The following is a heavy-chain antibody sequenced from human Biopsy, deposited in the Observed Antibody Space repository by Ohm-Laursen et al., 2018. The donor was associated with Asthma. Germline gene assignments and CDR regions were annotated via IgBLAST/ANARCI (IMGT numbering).Heavy chain of an antibody. CDR2: ISYDGSNK. Sequence: SLRLSCAASGFTFSSYWMSWVRQAPGKGLEWVAVISYDGSNKYYADSVKGRFTISRDNSKNTLYLQMNSLRAEDTAVYYCARESSVAGSSDFDYWGQGTLVTVSS. J-gene: IGHJ4*02. CDR1: GFTFSSYW. D-gene: IGHD6-19*01. V-gene: IGHV3-30*03. CDR3: ARESSVAGSSDFDY.